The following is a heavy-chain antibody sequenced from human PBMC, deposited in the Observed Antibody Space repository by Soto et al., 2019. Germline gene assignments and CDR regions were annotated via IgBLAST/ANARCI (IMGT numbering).Heavy chain of an antibody. CDR3: VSDSRYDYFIFDY. Sequence: GGSLRLSCAASGFTFSSYGMHWVRQAPGKGLEWVAVISYDGSNKYYADSVKGRFTISRDNSKNTLYLQMNSLRAEDTAVYYCVSDSRYDYFIFDYWGQGTPVTVSS. CDR2: ISYDGSNK. CDR1: GFTFSSYG. D-gene: IGHD5-12*01. V-gene: IGHV3-30*03. J-gene: IGHJ4*02.